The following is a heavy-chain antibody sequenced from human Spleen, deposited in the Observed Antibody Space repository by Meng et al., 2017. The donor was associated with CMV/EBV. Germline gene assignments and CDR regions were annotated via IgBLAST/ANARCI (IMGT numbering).Heavy chain of an antibody. Sequence: ASVKVSCKASGYYFTDYYIHWVRQAPGQGLEWMGMINPSGGSTHYAQKFQGRVTLTRDTSTSTVYMQLSSLRSEDTAVYYCARVFSYGLQWDYWGQGTLVTVSS. CDR2: INPSGGST. V-gene: IGHV1-46*01. CDR1: GYYFTDYY. CDR3: ARVFSYGLQWDY. J-gene: IGHJ4*02. D-gene: IGHD6-19*01.